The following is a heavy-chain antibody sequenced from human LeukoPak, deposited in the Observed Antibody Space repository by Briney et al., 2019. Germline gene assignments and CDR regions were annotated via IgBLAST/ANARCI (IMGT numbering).Heavy chain of an antibody. CDR3: ARDSDRHYYDSSGYYNWFDP. CDR1: GYIFTGYY. V-gene: IGHV1-2*02. Sequence: GASVKVSCKASGYIFTGYYMHWVRQAPGQGLEWMGWINPNSGDTNYAQKFQGRVTMTRDTSISTAYMELSRLRSDDTAVYYCARDSDRHYYDSSGYYNWFDPWGQGTLVTVSS. CDR2: INPNSGDT. J-gene: IGHJ5*02. D-gene: IGHD3-22*01.